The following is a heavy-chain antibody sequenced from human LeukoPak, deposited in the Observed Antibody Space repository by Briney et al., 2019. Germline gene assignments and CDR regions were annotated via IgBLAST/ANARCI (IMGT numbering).Heavy chain of an antibody. Sequence: PSETLLHSCSVSGDSLSNEVCSWVRQPPGKGLEWIGFIDYSGGTNNNPSLQSRVTISVDTPNNQFSLSLSSVTATDTAVYYCARIIVGATCDSWGERAPVTVSS. CDR3: ARIIVGATCDS. V-gene: IGHV4-59*08. D-gene: IGHD1-26*01. J-gene: IGHJ4*02. CDR2: IDYSGGT. CDR1: GDSLSNEV.